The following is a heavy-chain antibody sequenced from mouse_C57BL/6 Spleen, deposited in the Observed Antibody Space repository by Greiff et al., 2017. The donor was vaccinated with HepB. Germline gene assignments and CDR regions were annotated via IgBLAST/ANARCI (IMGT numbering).Heavy chain of an antibody. CDR2: IDPSDSYT. J-gene: IGHJ2*01. CDR3: AREDY. V-gene: IGHV1-59*01. Sequence: VQLQQPGAELVRPGTSVKLSCKASGYTFTSYWMHWVKQSPGQGLEWIGEIDPSDSYTNYNQKFKGKATLTVDTSSSTAYMQLSSLTSEDSAVYYCAREDYWGQGTTLTVSS. CDR1: GYTFTSYW.